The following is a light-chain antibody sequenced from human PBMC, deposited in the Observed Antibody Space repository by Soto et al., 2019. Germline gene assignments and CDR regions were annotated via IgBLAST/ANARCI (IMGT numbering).Light chain of an antibody. CDR3: QQYDASLWT. CDR2: GAS. Sequence: EIVMTQSPATLSVSRGEGATLSFGASQSVSSNLAWYQQKPGQSPRLLIYGASRRATGIPDRFSGSGSGTDFTLTISRLEPEDFAVYYCQQYDASLWTFGQGTKVDIK. J-gene: IGKJ1*01. CDR1: QSVSSN. V-gene: IGKV3-20*01.